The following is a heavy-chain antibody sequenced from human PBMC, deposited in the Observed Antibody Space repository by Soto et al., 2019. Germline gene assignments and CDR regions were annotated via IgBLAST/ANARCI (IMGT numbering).Heavy chain of an antibody. CDR1: GFTFSSDA. CDR2: ISGSGGST. D-gene: IGHD2-8*02. V-gene: IGHV3-23*01. Sequence: EVQLLESGGGLVQPGGSLRLSCAASGFTFSSDAMSWVRQAPGKGLEWVSAISGSGGSTYYADSVKGRFTISRDNSKNTLYLQMNSLRAEATAVYYCAKDTGDYYYYGMDVWGQGTTVTVSS. J-gene: IGHJ6*02. CDR3: AKDTGDYYYYGMDV.